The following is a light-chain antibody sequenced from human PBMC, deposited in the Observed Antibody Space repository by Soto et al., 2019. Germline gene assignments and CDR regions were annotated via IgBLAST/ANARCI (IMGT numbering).Light chain of an antibody. CDR3: RQYGSSPPYT. V-gene: IGKV3-20*01. CDR2: GSS. CDR1: QSVSNKY. Sequence: EVVLTQSPGTLSLSPGERATLSCRASQSVSNKYLAWYQQKPGQAPRLLIFGSSDRATGIPDRFSGSGSGTDFTLPISSLEPEDFAVYYCRQYGSSPPYTFGQGTKLEIK. J-gene: IGKJ2*01.